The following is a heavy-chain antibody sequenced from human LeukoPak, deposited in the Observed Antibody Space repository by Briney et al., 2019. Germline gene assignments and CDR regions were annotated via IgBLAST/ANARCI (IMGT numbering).Heavy chain of an antibody. CDR1: GYSISRGYY. D-gene: IGHD3-22*01. Sequence: SETLSLTCAVSGYSISRGYYWGWIRQPPGKGLEWIGMIYHSGSTYYNPSLKSRVTISVDTSKNQFSLKLSSVTAADTAVYYCARVYYDSSGYPYYFDYWGQGTLVTVSS. CDR2: IYHSGST. CDR3: ARVYYDSSGYPYYFDY. J-gene: IGHJ4*02. V-gene: IGHV4-38-2*01.